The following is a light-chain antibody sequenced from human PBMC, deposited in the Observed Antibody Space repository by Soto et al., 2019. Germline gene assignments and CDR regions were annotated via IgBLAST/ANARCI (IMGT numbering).Light chain of an antibody. CDR1: KNDIGVYDF. CDR3: KSYAGSNTYV. V-gene: IGLV2-8*01. Sequence: QSALTQPPSASRSPGQSVTISCTGTKNDIGVYDFVSWYQHHPGKAPRLIIYEVVQRPSGVPDRFSGSKSGNTASLTVSGLQAADEADYLCKSYAGSNTYVFGSGTKLTVL. CDR2: EVV. J-gene: IGLJ1*01.